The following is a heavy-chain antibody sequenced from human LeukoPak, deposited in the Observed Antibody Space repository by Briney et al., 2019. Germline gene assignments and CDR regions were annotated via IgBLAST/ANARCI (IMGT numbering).Heavy chain of an antibody. CDR3: ARDRELGY. D-gene: IGHD3-10*01. CDR1: GGSISSSSYY. CDR2: IYYSGST. Sequence: SETLSLTCTVSGGSISSSSYYWGWIRQPPGKGLEWIGSIYYSGSTYYNPSLKSRVTISVDTSKNQFSLKLSSVTAADTAVYYCARDRELGYWGQGTLVTVSS. J-gene: IGHJ4*02. V-gene: IGHV4-39*07.